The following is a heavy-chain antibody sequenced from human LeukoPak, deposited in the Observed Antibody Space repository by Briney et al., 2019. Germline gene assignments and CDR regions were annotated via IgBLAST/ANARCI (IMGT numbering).Heavy chain of an antibody. Sequence: SVKVSCKASGGTFSSYAISWVRQAPGQGLEWMGGIIPIFGTANYAQKFQGRVTITTDESTSTAYMELSSLRSEDTAVYYCARVTLLAARRYYYMDVWGKGTTVTVSS. CDR1: GGTFSSYA. J-gene: IGHJ6*03. D-gene: IGHD6-6*01. V-gene: IGHV1-69*05. CDR2: IIPIFGTA. CDR3: ARVTLLAARRYYYMDV.